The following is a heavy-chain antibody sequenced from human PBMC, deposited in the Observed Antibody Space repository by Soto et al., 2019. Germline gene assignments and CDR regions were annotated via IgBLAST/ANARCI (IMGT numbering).Heavy chain of an antibody. V-gene: IGHV4-59*05. D-gene: IGHD2-8*01. CDR1: GGSIRTSY. CDR2: IYYSGGT. CDR3: ARSHIVPRLFMYSYDY. J-gene: IGHJ4*02. Sequence: PSETLSLTCTVSGGSIRTSYWSWIRQPPGKGLEWIGSIYYSGGTYYNPSLKSRVTISVDTSKNQFSLKLSSVTAADTAVYYCARSHIVPRLFMYSYDYWGQGTLVTVSS.